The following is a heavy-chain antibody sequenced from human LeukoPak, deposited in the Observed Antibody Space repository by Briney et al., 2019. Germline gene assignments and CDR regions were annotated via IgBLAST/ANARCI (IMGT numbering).Heavy chain of an antibody. V-gene: IGHV4-39*01. CDR1: GGSISSSSYY. CDR2: IYYSGST. J-gene: IGHJ1*01. CDR3: ARLSSSGHFQH. Sequence: PSETLSLICTVSGGSISSSSYYWGWIRQPPGKGLEWIGSIYYSGSTYYNPSLKSRVTISVDTSKNQFSLKLSSVTAADTAVYYCARLSSSGHFQHWGQGTLVTVSS. D-gene: IGHD6-6*01.